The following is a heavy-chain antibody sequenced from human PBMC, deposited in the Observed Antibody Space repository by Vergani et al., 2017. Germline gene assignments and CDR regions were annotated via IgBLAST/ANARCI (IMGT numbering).Heavy chain of an antibody. CDR3: ARDLWGAAAGIFDY. Sequence: QVQLVESGGGVVQPGRSLRLSCAASGFTFSSYAMHWVRQAPGKGLEWVAVISYDGSNKYYADSVKGRFTISRDNSKNTLYLQMNSLRAEDTAVYYCARDLWGAAAGIFDYWGQGTLVTVSS. V-gene: IGHV3-30*01. D-gene: IGHD6-13*01. CDR1: GFTFSSYA. J-gene: IGHJ4*02. CDR2: ISYDGSNK.